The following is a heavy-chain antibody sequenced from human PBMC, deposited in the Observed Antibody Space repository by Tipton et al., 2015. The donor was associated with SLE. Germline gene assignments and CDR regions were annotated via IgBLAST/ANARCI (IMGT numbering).Heavy chain of an antibody. V-gene: IGHV4-34*01. J-gene: IGHJ4*02. CDR2: INHSGST. CDR1: GGSFSGYY. Sequence: TLSLTCAVYGGSFSGYYWSWIRQPPGKVLEWIGEINHSGSTNYNPSLKSRVTISVDTSKNQFSLKLGSVTAADTAVYYCARGSDSAYYFDYWGQGTLVTVSS. CDR3: ARGSDSAYYFDY.